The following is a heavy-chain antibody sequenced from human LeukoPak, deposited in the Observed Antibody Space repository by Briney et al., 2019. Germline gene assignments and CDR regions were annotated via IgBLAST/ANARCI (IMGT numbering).Heavy chain of an antibody. V-gene: IGHV4-39*07. D-gene: IGHD2-15*01. Sequence: SETLSLTCTVSGGSISSSSYYWGWIRQPPGKGLEWIGSIYYSGSTYYNPSLKSRVTISVDTSKNQFSLKLSSVTAADTAVYYCARDRKLGYCSGGSCSSRYYGMDVWGQGTTVTVSS. CDR2: IYYSGST. CDR3: ARDRKLGYCSGGSCSSRYYGMDV. CDR1: GGSISSSSYY. J-gene: IGHJ6*02.